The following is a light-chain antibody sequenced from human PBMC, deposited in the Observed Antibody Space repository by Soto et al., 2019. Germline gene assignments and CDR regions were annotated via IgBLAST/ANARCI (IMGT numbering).Light chain of an antibody. J-gene: IGKJ4*01. Sequence: EIVLTQSPGTLSLSPGERATLSCRASQSVSNNYLAWYQQKHGQAPRLLIYGASNRATGIPDRFSGSGSGTDFTLTISSLESEDFAVYYCQQRANWPLTFGGGTKVDI. V-gene: IGKV3D-20*02. CDR2: GAS. CDR1: QSVSNNY. CDR3: QQRANWPLT.